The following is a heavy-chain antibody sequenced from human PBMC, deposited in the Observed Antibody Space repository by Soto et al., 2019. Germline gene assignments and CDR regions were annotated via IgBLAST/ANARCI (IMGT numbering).Heavy chain of an antibody. CDR3: AREPQGYSGYAFDY. D-gene: IGHD5-12*01. CDR2: ISSSSSYI. V-gene: IGHV3-21*01. J-gene: IGHJ4*02. CDR1: GFTFSSYS. Sequence: GGSLRLSCAASGFTFSSYSMNWVRQAPGKGLEWVSSISSSSSYIYYADSVKGRFTISRDNAKNSLYLQMNSLRAEDTAVYYCAREPQGYSGYAFDYWGQGTLVTVSS.